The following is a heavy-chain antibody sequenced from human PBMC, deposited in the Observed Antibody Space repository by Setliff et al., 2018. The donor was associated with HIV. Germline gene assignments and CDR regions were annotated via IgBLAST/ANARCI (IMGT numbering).Heavy chain of an antibody. CDR2: IHHSGST. D-gene: IGHD2-15*01. J-gene: IGHJ4*02. CDR1: GGSFSGYY. V-gene: IGHV4-34*01. CDR3: ARYSISGGSCFDH. Sequence: SETLSLTCAVYGGSFSGYYWTWVRQPPGKGLEWIGEIHHSGSTTYRPSLKSRITISLDKSKNQFSLELTSVTAADTAVYYCARYSISGGSCFDHWGQGTLVTVSS.